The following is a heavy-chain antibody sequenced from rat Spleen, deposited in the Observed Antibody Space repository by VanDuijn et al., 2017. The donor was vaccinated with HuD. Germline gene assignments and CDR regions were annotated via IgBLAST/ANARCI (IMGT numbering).Heavy chain of an antibody. J-gene: IGHJ3*01. CDR1: GYSITSSYR. CDR3: ARYTYYGYNYGWFAY. V-gene: IGHV3-3*01. Sequence: EVQLQESGPGLVKPSQSLSLTCSVTGYSITSSYRWNWIRKFPGNKLEWMGYINSAGSTNYNPSLRSRISITKDTSKNQFFLQLNSVTTEDTATYYCARYTYYGYNYGWFAYWGQGTLVTVSS. D-gene: IGHD1-9*01. CDR2: INSAGST.